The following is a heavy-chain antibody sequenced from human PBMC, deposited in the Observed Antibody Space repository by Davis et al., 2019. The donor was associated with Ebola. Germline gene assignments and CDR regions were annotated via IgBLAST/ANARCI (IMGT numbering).Heavy chain of an antibody. CDR2: IYHSGST. J-gene: IGHJ4*02. CDR1: GGSISSSNW. D-gene: IGHD3-22*01. CDR3: ARGWRYYDSSGYYYGFDY. V-gene: IGHV4-4*02. Sequence: SETLSLTCAVSGGSISSSNWWSWVRQPPGKGLEWIGEIYHSGSTNYNPSLKSRVTISVDKSKNQFSLKLSSVTAADTAVYYCARGWRYYDSSGYYYGFDYWGQGTLVTVSS.